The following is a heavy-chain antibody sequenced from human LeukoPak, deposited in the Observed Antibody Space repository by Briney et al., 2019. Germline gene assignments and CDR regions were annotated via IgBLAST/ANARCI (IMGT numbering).Heavy chain of an antibody. Sequence: PPGGSLRLSCAASGFTFSSYWMHWVRQAPGKGLVWVSRINSDGSTINYADSVKGRFTISRDNAKNTLYLQMDSLRAEDTAVYYCTRETVVVAPASLGYWGLGTLVTVSS. CDR2: INSDGSTI. J-gene: IGHJ4*02. CDR1: GFTFSSYW. D-gene: IGHD2-2*01. V-gene: IGHV3-74*01. CDR3: TRETVVVAPASLGY.